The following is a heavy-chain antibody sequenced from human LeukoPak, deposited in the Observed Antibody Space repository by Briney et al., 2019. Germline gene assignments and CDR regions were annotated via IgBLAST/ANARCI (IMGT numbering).Heavy chain of an antibody. CDR3: ARDRVVVVPAASAQYYYGMDV. V-gene: IGHV4-31*03. CDR2: IYYSGST. CDR1: GGSISCGGYY. D-gene: IGHD2-2*01. J-gene: IGHJ6*02. Sequence: SQTLSLTCTVSGGSISCGGYYWSWIRQHPGKGLEWIGYIYYSGSTYYNPSLKSRVTISVDTSKNQFSLKLSSVTAADTAVYYCARDRVVVVPAASAQYYYGMDVWGQGTTVTVSS.